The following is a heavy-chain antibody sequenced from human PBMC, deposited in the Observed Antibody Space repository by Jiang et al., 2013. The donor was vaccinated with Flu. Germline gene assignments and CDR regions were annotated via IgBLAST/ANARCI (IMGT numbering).Heavy chain of an antibody. J-gene: IGHJ3*02. V-gene: IGHV6-1*01. CDR3: ARDGSYYDSSGYYPNAFDI. CDR1: GDSVSSNSAA. Sequence: TSQTLSLTCAISGDSVSSNSAAWNWIRQSPSRGLEWLGRTYYRSKWYNDYAVSVKSRITINPDTSKNQFSLQLNSVTPEDTAVHYCARDGSYYDSSGYYPNAFDIWGQGTMVTVSS. D-gene: IGHD3-22*01. CDR2: TYYRSKWYN.